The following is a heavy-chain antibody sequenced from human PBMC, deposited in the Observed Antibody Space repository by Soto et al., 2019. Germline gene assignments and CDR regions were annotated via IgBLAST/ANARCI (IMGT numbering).Heavy chain of an antibody. D-gene: IGHD6-19*01. CDR3: AKRNIAVARGDDY. J-gene: IGHJ4*01. CDR1: GFTFSSYA. V-gene: IGHV3-23*01. Sequence: WTLGLSCTSSGFTFSSYAMSWVRQAPGKGLEWVSAISGSGGSTYYADSVKGRFTISRDNSKNTLYLQMNSLRAEDTAVYYCAKRNIAVARGDDYWGHGTLVTDSS. CDR2: ISGSGGST.